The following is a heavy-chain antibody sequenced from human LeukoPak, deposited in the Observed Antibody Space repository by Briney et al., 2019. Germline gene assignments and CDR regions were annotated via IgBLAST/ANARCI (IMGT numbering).Heavy chain of an antibody. V-gene: IGHV4-59*08. CDR2: IYYSGST. J-gene: IGHJ6*02. D-gene: IGHD2-15*01. CDR1: GGSIRSYY. CDR3: ARQGYCSGGSCPKYYGMDV. Sequence: SETLSLTCTVSGGSIRSYYWSWIRQPPGKGLEWIGHIYYSGSTNYNPSLKSRVTISVDTSKNQFSLKLSSVTAADTAVYYCARQGYCSGGSCPKYYGMDVWGQGTTVTVSS.